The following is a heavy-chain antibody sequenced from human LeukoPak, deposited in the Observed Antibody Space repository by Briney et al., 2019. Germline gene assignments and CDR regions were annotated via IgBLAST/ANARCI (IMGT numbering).Heavy chain of an antibody. V-gene: IGHV1-46*01. CDR3: ARDQTYYDFWSGYSRAYYMDV. CDR2: INPSGGST. Sequence: ASVKVSCKASGYTFTSYYMHWVRQAPGQGLEWMGIINPSGGSTSYAQKFQGRVTMTRDMSTSTVYMELSSLRSEDTAVYYCARDQTYYDFWSGYSRAYYMDVWGKGTTVTVSS. CDR1: GYTFTSYY. D-gene: IGHD3-3*01. J-gene: IGHJ6*03.